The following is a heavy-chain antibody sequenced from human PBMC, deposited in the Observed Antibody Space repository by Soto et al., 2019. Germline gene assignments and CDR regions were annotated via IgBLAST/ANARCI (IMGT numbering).Heavy chain of an antibody. J-gene: IGHJ5*02. CDR3: TKKAGGPFPFDH. CDR2: ISPRSGGT. Sequence: XSVKVSCKASVYTFIYYYIHWVRQAPGQGLEWMGWISPRSGGTNYAQKFRGRVTITSDTSIDTAYMELTSLTSDDTAVYFCTKKAGGPFPFDHWGQGTRATVSS. V-gene: IGHV1-2*02. CDR1: VYTFIYYY. D-gene: IGHD3-10*01.